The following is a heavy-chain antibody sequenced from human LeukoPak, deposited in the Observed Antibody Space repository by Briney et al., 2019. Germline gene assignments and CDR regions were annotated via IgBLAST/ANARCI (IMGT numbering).Heavy chain of an antibody. CDR1: GYSFTNYW. Sequence: GESLQISFEGSGYSFTNYWIGWVRQVPGKGLEWMGIIYPDDSDTRYSPSFQGQVTISADKSIGTAYLQWSSLKASDTAMYYCAIGGDSSTSCYRCFNYWGQGTLVTVSS. CDR2: IYPDDSDT. V-gene: IGHV5-51*01. D-gene: IGHD2-2*01. CDR3: AIGGDSSTSCYRCFNY. J-gene: IGHJ4*02.